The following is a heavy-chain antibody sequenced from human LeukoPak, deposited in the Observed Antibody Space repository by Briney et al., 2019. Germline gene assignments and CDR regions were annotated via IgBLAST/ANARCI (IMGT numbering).Heavy chain of an antibody. CDR1: GYSFSTYW. CDR2: IYPCDSDT. D-gene: IGHD5-12*01. J-gene: IGHJ4*02. Sequence: GESLKISFKGSGYSFSTYWIGWVRQMPGKGLEWMGIIYPCDSDTRYSPSFQGQVTISADKSISTAYLQWSSLNASDTAMYYCATGDSGYDFPYWGQGTLVTVSS. CDR3: ATGDSGYDFPY. V-gene: IGHV5-51*01.